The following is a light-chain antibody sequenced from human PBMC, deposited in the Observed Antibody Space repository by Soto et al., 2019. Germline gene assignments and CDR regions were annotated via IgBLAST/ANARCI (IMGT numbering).Light chain of an antibody. V-gene: IGKV1-39*01. Sequence: DIQMTQSPSSLSASVGDRVTITCRASQSISRHLNWYLQKPGRAPNLLIYAASSLQSGVPSRFSGSGSGTDFNLTVSSLQPEDFATYYCQQSYSSPPLFTFGPGTKV. J-gene: IGKJ3*01. CDR1: QSISRH. CDR3: QQSYSSPPLFT. CDR2: AAS.